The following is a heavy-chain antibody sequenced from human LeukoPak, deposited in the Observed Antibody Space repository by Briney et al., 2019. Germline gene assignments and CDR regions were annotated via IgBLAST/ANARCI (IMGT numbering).Heavy chain of an antibody. Sequence: GGSLRLSCAASGFTFDDYAMHWVRQAPGKGLEWVAGISWDRGSIGYADSVKGRFTISRDNAKNYLYLQMNSLRAEDTALYYCAKDLGYSGYDGSGYYYGMDFWGQGTTVTVSS. CDR1: GFTFDDYA. CDR3: AKDLGYSGYDGSGYYYGMDF. V-gene: IGHV3-9*01. CDR2: ISWDRGSI. D-gene: IGHD5-12*01. J-gene: IGHJ6*02.